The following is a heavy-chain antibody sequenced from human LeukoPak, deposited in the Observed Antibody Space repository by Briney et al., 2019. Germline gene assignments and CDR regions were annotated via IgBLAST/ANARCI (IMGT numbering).Heavy chain of an antibody. CDR1: GFTFDDYG. CDR2: INWNGGST. J-gene: IGHJ3*02. Sequence: PGGSLRLSCAASGFTFDDYGMSWVRQAPGKGLEWVSGINWNGGSTGYADSVKGRFTISRDNAKNSLYLQMNSLRAEDTALYYCARDYGDYVGPVAFDIWGQGTTVTVSS. CDR3: ARDYGDYVGPVAFDI. D-gene: IGHD4-17*01. V-gene: IGHV3-20*04.